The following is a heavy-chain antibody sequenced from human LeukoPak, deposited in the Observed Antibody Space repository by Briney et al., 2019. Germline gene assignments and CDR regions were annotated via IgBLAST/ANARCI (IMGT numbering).Heavy chain of an antibody. J-gene: IGHJ6*02. CDR1: GFTFSSYG. Sequence: GGSLRLSCAASGFTFSSYGMHWVRQAPGKGLEWVAVIWYDGSNKYYADSVKGRFTISRDNSKNTLYLQMNSLRAEDTAVYYCAGGSGSHDYYYYGMDVWGQGTTVTVSS. CDR2: IWYDGSNK. D-gene: IGHD3-10*01. V-gene: IGHV3-33*01. CDR3: AGGSGSHDYYYYGMDV.